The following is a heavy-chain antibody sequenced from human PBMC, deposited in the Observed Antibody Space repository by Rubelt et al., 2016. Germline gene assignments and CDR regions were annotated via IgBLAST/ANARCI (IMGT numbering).Heavy chain of an antibody. V-gene: IGHV4-59*01. CDR3: AGGITIFGVASGYFDY. Sequence: QVQLQESGPGLVKPSETLSLTCTVSGGSISSYYWSWIRQPPGKGLEWIGYSYYSGSTNYNPSLESRVTRSVDTSKNQFSLKLSSVTAADTAVYYCAGGITIFGVASGYFDYWGQGTLVTVSS. D-gene: IGHD3-3*01. J-gene: IGHJ4*02. CDR2: SYYSGST. CDR1: GGSISSYY.